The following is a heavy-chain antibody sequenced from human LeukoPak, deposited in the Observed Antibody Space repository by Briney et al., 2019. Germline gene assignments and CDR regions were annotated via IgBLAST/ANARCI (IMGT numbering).Heavy chain of an antibody. Sequence: SETLSLTCSVSGYSIRSGYSWGWIRQPPGKGLEWVGAMFLNGTAYYNPSLKSRVTISVDTSKNQFSLDLGSVSATDTAVYYCARARNGLVVVIPAGVFDYWGQGTLVTVSS. CDR1: GYSIRSGYS. CDR3: ARARNGLVVVIPAGVFDY. D-gene: IGHD2-2*01. J-gene: IGHJ4*02. CDR2: MFLNGTA. V-gene: IGHV4-38-2*02.